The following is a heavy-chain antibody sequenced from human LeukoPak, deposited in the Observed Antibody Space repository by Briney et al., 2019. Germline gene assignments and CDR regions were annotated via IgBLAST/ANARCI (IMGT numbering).Heavy chain of an antibody. V-gene: IGHV3-48*01. D-gene: IGHD4-17*01. CDR1: GFIFSNYS. J-gene: IGHJ4*02. Sequence: SGGPLRLPCAASGFIFSNYSMHWVRQAPGKGLEWVSYISSSSSTIYYADSVKGRFNISREHGKNSVYLQKNSLRTEDTAVYYXXXXXXXYGEYEKTLDYWGQGTLVTVSS. CDR2: ISSSSSTI. CDR3: XXXXXXYGEYEKTLDY.